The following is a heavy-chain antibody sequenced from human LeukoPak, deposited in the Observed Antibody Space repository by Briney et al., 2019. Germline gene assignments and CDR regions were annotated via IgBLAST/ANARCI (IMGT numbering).Heavy chain of an antibody. CDR2: IYSGGST. CDR1: GFTVSSNY. V-gene: IGHV3-66*01. CDR3: ASAVSGSYFHYGMDV. J-gene: IGHJ6*02. Sequence: GGSLRLSCAASGFTVSSNYMSWVRQAPGKGLEWVSVIYSGGSTYYADSVKGRFTISRDNSKNTLYLQMNSLRAEDTAVYYCASAVSGSYFHYGMDVWGQGTTVTVSS. D-gene: IGHD1-26*01.